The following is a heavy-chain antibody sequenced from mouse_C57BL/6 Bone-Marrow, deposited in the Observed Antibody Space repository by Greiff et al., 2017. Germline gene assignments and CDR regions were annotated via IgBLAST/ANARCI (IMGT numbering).Heavy chain of an antibody. CDR2: IYPRSGNT. J-gene: IGHJ3*01. CDR3: ARKEGGFAY. V-gene: IGHV1-81*01. Sequence: QVQLQQSGAELARPGASVKLSCKASGYTFTSYGISWVKQRTGQGLAWIGEIYPRSGNTYYNEKFKGKATRTADKSSSTAYMELRSLTSEDSAVYFCARKEGGFAYWGQGTLVTVSA. CDR1: GYTFTSYG.